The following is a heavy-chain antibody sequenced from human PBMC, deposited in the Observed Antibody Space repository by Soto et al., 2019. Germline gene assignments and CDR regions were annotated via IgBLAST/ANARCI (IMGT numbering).Heavy chain of an antibody. Sequence: EVQLVESGGGLVKPGGSLRLSCAASGFTFSSYSMNWVRQARGKGLEWVSSISSSSSYIYYADSVKGRFTISRDNAKNSLYLQMNSLRAEDTAVYSCARDSSSSSNYNWGQGTLVTVSS. D-gene: IGHD6-6*01. CDR2: ISSSSSYI. CDR3: ARDSSSSSNYN. CDR1: GFTFSSYS. V-gene: IGHV3-21*01. J-gene: IGHJ4*02.